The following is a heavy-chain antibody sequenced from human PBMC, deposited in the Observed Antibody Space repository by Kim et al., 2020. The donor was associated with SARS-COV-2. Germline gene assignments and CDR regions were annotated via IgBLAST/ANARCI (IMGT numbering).Heavy chain of an antibody. V-gene: IGHV3-48*03. Sequence: GGSLRLSCAASGFTFSSYEMNWVRQAPGKGLEWVSYISSSGSTIYYADSVKGRFTISRDNAKNSLYLQMNSLRAEDTAVYYCAREHYDILTGYGRGFDPWGQGTLVTVSS. CDR3: AREHYDILTGYGRGFDP. D-gene: IGHD3-9*01. CDR2: ISSSGSTI. CDR1: GFTFSSYE. J-gene: IGHJ5*02.